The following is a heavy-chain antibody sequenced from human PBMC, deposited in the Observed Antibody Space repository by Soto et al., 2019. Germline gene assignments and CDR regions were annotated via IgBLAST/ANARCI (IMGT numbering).Heavy chain of an antibody. V-gene: IGHV3-30*18. CDR3: AKERKKRLAHIPYFDY. D-gene: IGHD2-21*01. J-gene: IGHJ4*02. CDR1: GFTFSSYV. Sequence: HPWGSVTLSCAASGFTFSSYVMHWVCQAPGKGLEWVAVISYDGSNKYYADSVKGRFTISRDNSKNTLYLQMNSLRAEDTAVYYCAKERKKRLAHIPYFDYWGQGTLVTVS. CDR2: ISYDGSNK.